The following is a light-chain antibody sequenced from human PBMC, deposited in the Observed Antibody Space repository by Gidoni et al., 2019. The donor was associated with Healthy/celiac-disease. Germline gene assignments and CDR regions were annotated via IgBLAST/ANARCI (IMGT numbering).Light chain of an antibody. CDR1: SSTIGAGYD. Sequence: QSVLTQPPSVSGAPGQRVTISFTGSSSTIGAGYDVHWYQQLPGTAPKLLIYGNSNRPSGVPYRFSGSKSGTPASLAITGLQAEDEADYYCQSYDSSLSGCVFGGGTKLTVL. J-gene: IGLJ2*01. CDR3: QSYDSSLSGCV. CDR2: GNS. V-gene: IGLV1-40*01.